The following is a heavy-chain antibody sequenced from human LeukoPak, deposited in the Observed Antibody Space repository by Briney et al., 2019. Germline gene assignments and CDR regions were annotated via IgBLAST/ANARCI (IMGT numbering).Heavy chain of an antibody. V-gene: IGHV1-2*02. CDR1: GYTFTGYY. J-gene: IGHJ3*02. Sequence: ASVKVSCKASGYTFTGYYMHWVRQAPGQGLEWMGWINPNSGGTNYAQKFQGRVTMTRDTSISTAYMELSRLRSDDTAVYYCARGLLRYYDFWSGYPWAFDIWGQGTMVTVSS. CDR3: ARGLLRYYDFWSGYPWAFDI. CDR2: INPNSGGT. D-gene: IGHD3-3*01.